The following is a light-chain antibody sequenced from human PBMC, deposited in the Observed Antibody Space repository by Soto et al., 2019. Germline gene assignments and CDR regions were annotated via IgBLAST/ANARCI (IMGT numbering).Light chain of an antibody. CDR1: QSVSSNY. CDR3: QQYGSSPRT. CDR2: GAS. V-gene: IGKV3-20*01. Sequence: EIVLTQSPGTLSLSPGERATLSCRASQSVSSNYLAWYQQKPGQAPRLLIYGASSRATGTPDRFSGSGSGTDFTLTISRLEPEDFAVDYCQQYGSSPRTFGQGTKVEIK. J-gene: IGKJ1*01.